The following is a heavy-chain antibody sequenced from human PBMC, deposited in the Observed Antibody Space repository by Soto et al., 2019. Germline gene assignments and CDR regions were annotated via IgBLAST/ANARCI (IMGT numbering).Heavy chain of an antibody. Sequence: SETLSLTCAAYSGPFNDYYWTWFRQPPGKGLEWIGENNHGGHSNYNPSLKSRVSISVDTSKNQSSLKLSSVTAADTAVYYCARYDYGDYFDYWGQGTLVTVSS. V-gene: IGHV4-34*01. D-gene: IGHD4-17*01. CDR3: ARYDYGDYFDY. CDR1: SGPFNDYY. CDR2: NNHGGHS. J-gene: IGHJ4*02.